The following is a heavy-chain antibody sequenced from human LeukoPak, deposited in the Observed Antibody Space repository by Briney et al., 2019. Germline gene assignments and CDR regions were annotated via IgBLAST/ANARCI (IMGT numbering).Heavy chain of an antibody. J-gene: IGHJ4*02. CDR2: IDYSGNT. V-gene: IGHV4-61*03. D-gene: IGHD3-22*01. Sequence: SETLSLTCTVSGGSISSSTYYWTWIRQPPGKGLEWIGNIDYSGNTKYNPSLKSRVTISIDTSKSHFSLKLSSLTAADTAVYYCARWYYDSSGYRYFDYWGQGTLVIVSS. CDR1: GGSISSSTYY. CDR3: ARWYYDSSGYRYFDY.